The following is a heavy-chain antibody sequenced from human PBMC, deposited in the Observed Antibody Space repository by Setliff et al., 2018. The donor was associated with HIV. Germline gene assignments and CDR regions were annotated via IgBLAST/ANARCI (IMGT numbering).Heavy chain of an antibody. CDR3: ARGRGVIKEKPFDE. CDR1: GGTFSSYA. Sequence: SVKVSCKASGGTFSSYALSWVRQAPGQGLEWMGGVIPIFGTANYAQKFRGRVTITADESTRTAYMELSSLRSEDTAVYYCARGRGVIKEKPFDEWGQGTLVTVSS. J-gene: IGHJ4*02. CDR2: VIPIFGTA. D-gene: IGHD3-10*01. V-gene: IGHV1-69*13.